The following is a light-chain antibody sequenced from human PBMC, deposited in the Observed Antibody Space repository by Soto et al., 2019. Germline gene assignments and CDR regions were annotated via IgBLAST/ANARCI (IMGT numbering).Light chain of an antibody. Sequence: EDVLTQSPGTLSLSPGERATLSCRASQSVSSSYLAWYQQKPGQAPRLLIYGASSRATGIPDRFSGSGSGTDFTLTISRLEPEDFAVYYCQQYGSSLLGGFTCGPGT. CDR3: QQYGSSLLGGFT. J-gene: IGKJ3*01. CDR1: QSVSSSY. CDR2: GAS. V-gene: IGKV3-20*01.